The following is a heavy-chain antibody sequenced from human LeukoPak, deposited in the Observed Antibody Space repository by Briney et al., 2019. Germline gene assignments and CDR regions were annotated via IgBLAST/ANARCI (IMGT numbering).Heavy chain of an antibody. CDR3: ATVSLMSVAPDNWFDP. CDR1: GYTLTELS. CDR2: FNPEDGRT. J-gene: IGHJ5*02. V-gene: IGHV1-24*01. Sequence: EASVKVSCKVSGYTLTELSVHWVRQTPGKGLEWMGGFNPEDGRTIYAQNCQGRVTMTEDTSTDTVYMELSNLKSEDTAVYYCATVSLMSVAPDNWFDPWGQGTLVTVSS. D-gene: IGHD6-19*01.